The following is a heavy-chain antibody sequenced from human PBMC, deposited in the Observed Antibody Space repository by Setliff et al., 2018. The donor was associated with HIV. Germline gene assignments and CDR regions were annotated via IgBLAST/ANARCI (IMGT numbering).Heavy chain of an antibody. D-gene: IGHD3-10*02. Sequence: SETLSLTCTVSGGSISSGTSYWSWLRQPAGKGLEWIGYISYSGSTNYNPSLKSRVTISVDTSKNQFSLKLSSVTAADTAVYYCARDMSPMFPYYFDDWGQGTLVTVSS. CDR3: ARDMSPMFPYYFDD. CDR1: GGSISSGTSY. CDR2: ISYSGST. V-gene: IGHV4-61*10. J-gene: IGHJ4*02.